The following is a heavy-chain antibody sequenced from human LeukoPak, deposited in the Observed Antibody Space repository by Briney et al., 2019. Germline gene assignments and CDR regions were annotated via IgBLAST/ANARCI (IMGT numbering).Heavy chain of an antibody. V-gene: IGHV1-2*02. CDR3: ARDLYSSATDLYSSAWTGAFDV. CDR1: GYTFTGYY. J-gene: IGHJ3*01. CDR2: INPTSGGT. Sequence: ASVKVSCKTSGYTFTGYYLFWVRQAPGQGLEWMGWINPTSGGTNYAQRFQGRVTLTRDTSISTAYMELSRLKSDDTAVYYCARDLYSSATDLYSSAWTGAFDVWGQGTMVTASS. D-gene: IGHD6-19*01.